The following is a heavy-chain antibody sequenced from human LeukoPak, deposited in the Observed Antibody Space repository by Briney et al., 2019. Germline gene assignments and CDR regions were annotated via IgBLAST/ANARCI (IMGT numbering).Heavy chain of an antibody. Sequence: PGGSLRLSCAASGFTFSGYSMNWVRQAPGKGLEWVSYISSSSSTIYYADSVKGRFTISRDNAKNSLYLQMNSLRAEDTAVYYCARDPGPATFDPWGQGMLATVSS. CDR1: GFTFSGYS. J-gene: IGHJ5*02. CDR3: ARDPGPATFDP. D-gene: IGHD2-2*01. V-gene: IGHV3-48*01. CDR2: ISSSSSTI.